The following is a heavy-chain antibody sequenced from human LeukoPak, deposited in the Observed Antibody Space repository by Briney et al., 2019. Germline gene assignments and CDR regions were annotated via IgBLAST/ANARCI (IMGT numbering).Heavy chain of an antibody. CDR2: ISAYNGNT. CDR1: GYSFTGYY. Sequence: ASVKVSCKASGYSFTGYYMHWVRQAPGQGLEWMGWISAYNGNTNYAPKLQGRVTMTTDTSTSTAYMELRSLRSDDTAVCYCARDPLAYCAGDCYHRFFDYWGQGTLVTVSS. J-gene: IGHJ4*02. CDR3: ARDPLAYCAGDCYHRFFDY. V-gene: IGHV1-18*04. D-gene: IGHD2-21*02.